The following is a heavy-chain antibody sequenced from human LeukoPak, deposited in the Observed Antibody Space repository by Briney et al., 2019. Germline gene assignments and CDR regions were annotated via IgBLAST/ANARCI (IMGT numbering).Heavy chain of an antibody. J-gene: IGHJ4*02. CDR1: GYTFTSYA. Sequence: ASVKVSCKASGYTFTSYAMNWVQQAPGQGLGWMGWINPYSGATHYAQTFQGRVTMTRGTSISTAYMELSRLRSDDTAVYYCAREGRLGTGGWYYFDDWGQGTLVTVSS. CDR2: INPYSGAT. V-gene: IGHV1-2*02. D-gene: IGHD2-8*02. CDR3: AREGRLGTGGWYYFDD.